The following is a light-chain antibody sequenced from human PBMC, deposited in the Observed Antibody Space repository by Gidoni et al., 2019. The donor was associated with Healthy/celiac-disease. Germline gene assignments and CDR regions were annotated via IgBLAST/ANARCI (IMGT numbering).Light chain of an antibody. CDR2: ECS. J-gene: IGLJ2*01. CDR3: CSYAGSSTLV. CDR1: SSDVGRYNL. V-gene: IGLV2-23*01. Sequence: QSALTQPASAEGSPGKSITISCTGTSSDVGRYNLVSWYQQHPGNAPKLMIYECSKRPSWVSNRFSGSTSGNTASLTISGLQAEDEADYYCCSYAGSSTLVFGGWTKLTVL.